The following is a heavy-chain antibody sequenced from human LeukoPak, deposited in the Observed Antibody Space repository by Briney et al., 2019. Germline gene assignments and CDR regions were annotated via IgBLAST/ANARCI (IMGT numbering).Heavy chain of an antibody. CDR3: ARDEDYGGNSFDY. Sequence: GGSLRLSCAASGFTFSSYWMSWVRQAPGKGLEWVANIKQDGSEKYYADSVKGRFTISRDNSKNTPYLQMNSLRAEDTAVYYCARDEDYGGNSFDYWGQGTLVTVSS. V-gene: IGHV3-7*01. J-gene: IGHJ4*02. D-gene: IGHD4-23*01. CDR2: IKQDGSEK. CDR1: GFTFSSYW.